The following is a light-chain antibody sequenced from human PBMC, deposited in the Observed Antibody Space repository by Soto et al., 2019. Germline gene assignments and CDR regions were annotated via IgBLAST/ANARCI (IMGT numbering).Light chain of an antibody. CDR2: EAS. Sequence: DIQMTQSPSTLSASIGDTVTITCRASQSVGGSLAWYQQKPGKAPEVLIYEASSLESGVSSRFTGSGSGTDFTLTISSLQPDDFATYYCLQHIGYSWTFGQGTKVGVK. V-gene: IGKV1-5*03. CDR1: QSVGGS. CDR3: LQHIGYSWT. J-gene: IGKJ1*01.